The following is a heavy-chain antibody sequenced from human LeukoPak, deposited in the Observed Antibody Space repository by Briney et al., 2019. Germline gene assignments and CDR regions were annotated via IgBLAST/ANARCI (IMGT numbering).Heavy chain of an antibody. Sequence: GGSLRLSCAASGFTFSSYSMNWVRQAPGKGLEWVSSISSSSSYIYYADSVKGRFTISRDNAKNSLYLQMNSLRAEDTAVYYCARVWDGGYYYYYYYMDVWGKGTTVTVSS. CDR3: ARVWDGGYYYYYYYMDV. D-gene: IGHD3-16*01. J-gene: IGHJ6*03. V-gene: IGHV3-21*01. CDR2: ISSSSSYI. CDR1: GFTFSSYS.